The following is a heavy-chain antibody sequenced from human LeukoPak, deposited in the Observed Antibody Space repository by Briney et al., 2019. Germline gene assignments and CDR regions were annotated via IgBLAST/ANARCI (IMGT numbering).Heavy chain of an antibody. CDR3: ASESGSYSSSYRFDS. J-gene: IGHJ5*01. V-gene: IGHV6-1*01. CDR1: GDSVSSNSAA. D-gene: IGHD6-6*01. CDR2: TYYKSKWYN. Sequence: SQTLSLTCAISGDSVSSNSAAWHWIRQSPSRGLEWLGRTYYKSKWYNDYAVSVKSRITINPDTSENQFSLHLNSVTPEDTAVDSCASESGSYSSSYRFDSWRQGTLVTVSS.